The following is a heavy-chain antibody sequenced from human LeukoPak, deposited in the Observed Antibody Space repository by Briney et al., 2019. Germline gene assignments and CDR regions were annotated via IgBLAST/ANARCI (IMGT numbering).Heavy chain of an antibody. CDR2: IYTDGRT. J-gene: IGHJ4*02. Sequence: GGSLRLSCAATGSTVSSKYMSWVRQAPGKGLEWVSVIYTDGRTYYADSVQGRFTISRDNSKNTLYLQMNSLRVEDTAVYYCARDGPDYSDYWGQGTLVTVSS. V-gene: IGHV3-53*01. CDR3: ARDGPDYSDY. CDR1: GSTVSSKY.